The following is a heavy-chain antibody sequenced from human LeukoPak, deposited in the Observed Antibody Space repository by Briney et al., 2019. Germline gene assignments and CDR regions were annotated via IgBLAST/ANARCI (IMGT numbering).Heavy chain of an antibody. CDR3: ARGLITMVRGVNWFDP. CDR2: INPNSGGT. D-gene: IGHD3-10*01. V-gene: IGHV1-2*02. CDR1: GYTFTGYY. J-gene: IGHJ5*02. Sequence: ASVKVSCKASGYTFTGYYMHWVRQAPGQGLEWMGWINPNSGGTNYAQKFQGRVTMTRDTSISTAYMELSRLRSDDTVVYYCARGLITMVRGVNWFDPWGQGTLVTVSS.